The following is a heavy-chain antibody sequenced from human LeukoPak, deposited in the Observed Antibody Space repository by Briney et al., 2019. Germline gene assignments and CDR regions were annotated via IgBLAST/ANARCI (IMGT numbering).Heavy chain of an antibody. Sequence: GGSLRLSCAASGFTFSSYAMSWVRQALGKGLEWVSTISGSGGSTDYADSVRGRFTLSRDNSKNTLFLQVNSLRADDTAVYYCAKFHSPGRVTHFYWYFDLWGRGTLVTVSS. J-gene: IGHJ2*01. V-gene: IGHV3-23*01. D-gene: IGHD2-21*02. CDR1: GFTFSSYA. CDR2: ISGSGGST. CDR3: AKFHSPGRVTHFYWYFDL.